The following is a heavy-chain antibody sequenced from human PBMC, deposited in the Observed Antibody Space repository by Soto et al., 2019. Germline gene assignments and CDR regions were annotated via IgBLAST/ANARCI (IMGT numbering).Heavy chain of an antibody. D-gene: IGHD4-17*01. CDR2: ISGSGGST. CDR3: AKADGDYFSAFDI. J-gene: IGHJ3*02. CDR1: GFTFSSYA. Sequence: PXXSLRLSCAASGFTFSSYAMRWVPQAPGKGLEWVSAISGSGGSTYYADSVKGRFTISRDNSENTLYLQMNSLRAEDTAVYYCAKADGDYFSAFDIWGQGTMVTVSS. V-gene: IGHV3-23*01.